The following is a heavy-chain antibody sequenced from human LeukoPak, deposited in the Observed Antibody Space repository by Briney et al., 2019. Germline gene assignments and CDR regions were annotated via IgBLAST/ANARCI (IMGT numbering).Heavy chain of an antibody. D-gene: IGHD2/OR15-2a*01. J-gene: IGHJ4*02. CDR2: IYYSGST. CDR1: GGSVISHY. Sequence: PSETLSLACTVSGGSVISHYWSWIRQPPGKGLEWIGYIYYSGSTNYNPSLKSRVTISAATSKNQFSLRLTSVTAADTAVYYCARGRRNPGFWGQGTLVTVSS. V-gene: IGHV4-59*02. CDR3: ARGRRNPGF.